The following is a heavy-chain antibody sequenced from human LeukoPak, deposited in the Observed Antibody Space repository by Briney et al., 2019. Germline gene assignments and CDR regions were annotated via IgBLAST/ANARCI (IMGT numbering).Heavy chain of an antibody. CDR1: GDSISSGSYY. V-gene: IGHV4-61*09. Sequence: PSETLSLTCTVSGDSISSGSYYWSWIRQPAWKGLEWIGHIYTSGSTNYNPSLKGRVTISVDTSKNQFSLKLSSVTAADTAVYYCASGGREIEYWGQGTLVTVSS. CDR2: IYTSGST. J-gene: IGHJ4*02. D-gene: IGHD3-16*01. CDR3: ASGGREIEY.